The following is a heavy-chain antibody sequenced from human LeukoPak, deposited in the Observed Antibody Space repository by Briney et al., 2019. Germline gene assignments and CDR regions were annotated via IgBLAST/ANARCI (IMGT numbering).Heavy chain of an antibody. V-gene: IGHV1-18*01. CDR1: GYTFTSYD. D-gene: IGHD3-22*01. CDR3: ARDLGDYDSSGCDY. Sequence: ASVKVSCKASGYTFTSYDISWVRQAPGQGREGMGWISAYNGNTNYAQKLQGRVTMTTDTSTSTAYMELRSLRSDDTAVYYCARDLGDYDSSGCDYWGQGTLVTVSS. CDR2: ISAYNGNT. J-gene: IGHJ4*02.